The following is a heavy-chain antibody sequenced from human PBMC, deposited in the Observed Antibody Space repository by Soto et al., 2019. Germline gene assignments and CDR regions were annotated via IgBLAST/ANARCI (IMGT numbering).Heavy chain of an antibody. CDR1: GFTFSTFA. D-gene: IGHD2-15*01. CDR2: ISSNGGTT. J-gene: IGHJ4*02. Sequence: GGSLRLSCSASGFTFSTFAVHWVRQAPGEGLEYVSGISSNGGTTNCADSVKGRFTISRDNSKNTLYLQMSSLRAEDTAVYYCGRACSDAGCKMFDYWGQGTLVTVSS. V-gene: IGHV3-64D*08. CDR3: GRACSDAGCKMFDY.